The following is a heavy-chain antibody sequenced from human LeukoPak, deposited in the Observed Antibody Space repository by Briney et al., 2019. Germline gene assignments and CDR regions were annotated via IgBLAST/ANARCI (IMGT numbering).Heavy chain of an antibody. D-gene: IGHD3-10*01. CDR1: GFAFSQFP. CDR3: AKVTYGSGTYGAFDY. CDR2: ISHDGGNK. J-gene: IGHJ4*02. Sequence: GRSLRLSCVASGFAFSQFPVHWVRQAPGKRLEWVAFISHDGGNKKYGDSVKGRFTISRDNSKNTVYLQMNSLRAEDTAVYYCAKVTYGSGTYGAFDYWGQGTLVTVSS. V-gene: IGHV3-30*18.